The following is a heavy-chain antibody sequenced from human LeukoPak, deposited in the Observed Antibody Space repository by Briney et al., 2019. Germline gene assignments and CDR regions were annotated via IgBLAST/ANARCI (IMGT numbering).Heavy chain of an antibody. V-gene: IGHV4-31*03. CDR3: ARSFSGSYYNVGLDWFDP. CDR1: GGSISSGGYY. D-gene: IGHD3-10*01. Sequence: SQTLSLTCTVSGGSISSGGYYWSWIRQHPGKGLEWIGYIYYSGSTCYNPSLKSRVTISVDTSKNQFSLKLSSVTAADTAVYYCARSFSGSYYNVGLDWFDPWGQGTLVTVSS. J-gene: IGHJ5*02. CDR2: IYYSGST.